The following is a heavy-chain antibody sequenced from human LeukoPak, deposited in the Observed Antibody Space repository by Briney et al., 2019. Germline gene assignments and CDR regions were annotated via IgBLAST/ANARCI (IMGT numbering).Heavy chain of an antibody. CDR1: GYTFTSYD. D-gene: IGHD4-23*01. V-gene: IGHV1-8*01. Sequence: ASVKVSCKASGYTFTSYDINWVRQATGQGLEWMGWMNPNSGNTGYAQKFQGRVTMTRNTSISTAYMKLSSLRSEDTAVYYCARGLGLRWQDYFDYWGQGTLVTVSS. J-gene: IGHJ4*02. CDR2: MNPNSGNT. CDR3: ARGLGLRWQDYFDY.